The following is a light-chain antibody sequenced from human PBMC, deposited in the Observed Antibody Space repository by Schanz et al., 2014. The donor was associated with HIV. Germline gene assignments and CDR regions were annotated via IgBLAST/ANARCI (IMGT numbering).Light chain of an antibody. CDR1: SSNIGSNY. Sequence: QSVLTQPPSASGTPGQRVTISCSGSSSNIGSNYVYWYQQLPGTAPKLLIYRNNQRPSGVPDRFSGSKSGTSASLAISGLRSEDEADYFCQSFDSSLNGVLFGGGTKVTVL. V-gene: IGLV1-47*01. J-gene: IGLJ3*02. CDR2: RNN. CDR3: QSFDSSLNGVL.